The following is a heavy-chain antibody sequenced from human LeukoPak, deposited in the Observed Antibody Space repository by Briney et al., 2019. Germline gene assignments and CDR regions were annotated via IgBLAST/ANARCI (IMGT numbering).Heavy chain of an antibody. J-gene: IGHJ4*02. D-gene: IGHD6-19*01. Sequence: GGSLRLSCAASGFTFSSYEMNWVRQAPGKGLEWVSYISSGSTIYDADSAKGRFTISRDNAKNSLYLQMNSLRAEDTAVYYCARESIAVAGAPFDYWGRGTLVTVSS. V-gene: IGHV3-48*03. CDR1: GFTFSSYE. CDR2: ISSGSTI. CDR3: ARESIAVAGAPFDY.